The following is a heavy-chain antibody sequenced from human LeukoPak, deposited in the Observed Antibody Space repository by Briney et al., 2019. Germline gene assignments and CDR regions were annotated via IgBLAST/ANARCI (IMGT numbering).Heavy chain of an antibody. CDR2: ISWDGGST. Sequence: GGSLRLSCAASGFTFDDYAMHWVRQAPGKGLEWVSLISWDGGSTYYADSVKGRFTISRDNSKNSLYLQMNSLRSDDTAVYYCAREVVGATSSSQFDYWGQGTLVTVSS. D-gene: IGHD1-26*01. J-gene: IGHJ4*02. CDR3: AREVVGATSSSQFDY. CDR1: GFTFDDYA. V-gene: IGHV3-43D*03.